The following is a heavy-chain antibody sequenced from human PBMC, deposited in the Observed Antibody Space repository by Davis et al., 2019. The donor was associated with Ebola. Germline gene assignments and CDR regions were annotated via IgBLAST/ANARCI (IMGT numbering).Heavy chain of an antibody. CDR2: ISGSGGST. D-gene: IGHD1-14*01. CDR3: ARPDRGEPVGR. V-gene: IGHV3-23*01. J-gene: IGHJ4*02. CDR1: GFTFSSYA. Sequence: GESLKISCAASGFTFSSYAMSWVRQAPGKGLELVSAISGSGGSTYHADPVKGRFTISRDNSKKTLYLQVNSLRVEDTAIYYCARPDRGEPVGRWGQGTLVTVSS.